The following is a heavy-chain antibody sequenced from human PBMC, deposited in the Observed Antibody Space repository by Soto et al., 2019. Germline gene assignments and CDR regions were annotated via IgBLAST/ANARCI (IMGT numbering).Heavy chain of an antibody. CDR2: IYYSGST. Sequence: SETLSLTCTVSGGSISSSSYYWGWIRQPPGKGLEWIGSIYYSGSTYYNPSLKSRVTISVDTSKNQFSLKLSSVTAADTAGFYCAMKVVAAPPGYHSYGMDVWGQGTTVT. V-gene: IGHV4-39*01. J-gene: IGHJ6*02. D-gene: IGHD2-15*01. CDR3: AMKVVAAPPGYHSYGMDV. CDR1: GGSISSSSYY.